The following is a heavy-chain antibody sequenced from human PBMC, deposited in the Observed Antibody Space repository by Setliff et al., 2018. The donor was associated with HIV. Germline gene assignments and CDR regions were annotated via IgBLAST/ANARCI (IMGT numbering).Heavy chain of an antibody. J-gene: IGHJ3*01. CDR3: ARPRVFDSFDV. Sequence: ASVKVSCKASGYTFIAYKMNWVRQAPGQGLEWIGRISPNNGAAEYAPKFQGRVIMTLDTSISTAYLEIPRLTSDDAAVYYCARPRVFDSFDVWGQGTMVTVSS. CDR2: ISPNNGAA. CDR1: GYTFIAYK. V-gene: IGHV1-2*06.